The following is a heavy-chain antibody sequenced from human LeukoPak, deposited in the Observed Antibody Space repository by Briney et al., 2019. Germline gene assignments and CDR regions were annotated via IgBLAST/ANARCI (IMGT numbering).Heavy chain of an antibody. V-gene: IGHV4-59*01. CDR2: IYYSGST. Sequence: SETLSLTCTVSGGSISSYYWSWIRQPPGKGQEWIGYIYYSGSTNYNPSLKSRATISVDTSKNQFSLKLSSVTAADTAVYYCASTFSSAAGNWFDPWGQGTLVTVSS. CDR3: ASTFSSAAGNWFDP. D-gene: IGHD6-13*01. J-gene: IGHJ5*02. CDR1: GGSISSYY.